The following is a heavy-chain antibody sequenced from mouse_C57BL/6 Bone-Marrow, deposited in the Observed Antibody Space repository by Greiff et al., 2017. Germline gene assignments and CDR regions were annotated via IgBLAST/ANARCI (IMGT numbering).Heavy chain of an antibody. CDR3: ARSDYAHFAY. CDR1: GFHIKNTY. V-gene: IGHV14-3*01. CDR2: IDPANGNT. D-gene: IGHD2-4*01. J-gene: IGHJ3*01. Sequence: VQLKQSVAELVRPGASVKLSCTASGFHIKNTYMHWVKQRPEQGLEWIGRIDPANGNTKYAPKFQGKATITADTSSNTAYLQLSSLTSEDTAIYYCARSDYAHFAYWGQGTLVTVSA.